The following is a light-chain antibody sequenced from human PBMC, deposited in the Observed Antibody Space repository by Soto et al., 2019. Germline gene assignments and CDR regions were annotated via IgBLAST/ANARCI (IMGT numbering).Light chain of an antibody. Sequence: EIVLTQSPATLSLSPGERATLSCRANQTITSNLAWYQQKPGQAPRLLIYGASTRATGIPVRFSGSGSGTEFTLTISSLQSEDFAVYYCQHYNNWIASFGGGTKVDI. CDR3: QHYNNWIAS. V-gene: IGKV3-15*01. CDR1: QTITSN. J-gene: IGKJ4*01. CDR2: GAS.